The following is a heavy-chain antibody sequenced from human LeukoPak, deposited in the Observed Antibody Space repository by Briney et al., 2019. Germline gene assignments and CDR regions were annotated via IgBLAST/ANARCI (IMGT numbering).Heavy chain of an antibody. CDR1: GFTFSTAG. Sequence: QPWRSLRLSCAASGFTFSTAGMHWVRQAPGKGLEWVSYISSSSGAIYYADSVKGRFTISRDDAKNSLNLQMNSLRDGDTAVYYCARDDMWAFDYWGQGTLVTVSS. CDR2: ISSSSGAI. V-gene: IGHV3-48*02. D-gene: IGHD1-26*01. J-gene: IGHJ4*02. CDR3: ARDDMWAFDY.